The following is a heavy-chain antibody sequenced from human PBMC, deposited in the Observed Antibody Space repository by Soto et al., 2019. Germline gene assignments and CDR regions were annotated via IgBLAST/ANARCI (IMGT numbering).Heavy chain of an antibody. V-gene: IGHV4-61*01. CDR3: ARVCAFGEYQLLWAYYYYGMDV. CDR1: GGSVSSGSYY. J-gene: IGHJ6*02. D-gene: IGHD2-2*01. Sequence: SETLSLTCTVSGGSVSSGSYYWSWIRQPPGKGLEWIGYIYYSGSTNYNPSLKSRVTISVDTSKNKFSLKLSSVTAADTAVYYCARVCAFGEYQLLWAYYYYGMDVWGQGTTVTVSS. CDR2: IYYSGST.